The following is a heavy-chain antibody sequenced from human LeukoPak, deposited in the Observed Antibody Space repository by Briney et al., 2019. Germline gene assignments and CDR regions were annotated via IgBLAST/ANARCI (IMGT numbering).Heavy chain of an antibody. CDR2: ISAYNGNT. CDR1: GYTFTSYG. D-gene: IGHD6-19*01. V-gene: IGHV1-18*01. Sequence: GASVKVSCKASGYTFTSYGISWVRQAPGQGLEWMGWISAYNGNTNYAQKLQGRVTMTTDTSTSTAYMELRSLRSDDTAVYYCARKIRVAGTGWFDPWGQGTLVTVSS. J-gene: IGHJ5*02. CDR3: ARKIRVAGTGWFDP.